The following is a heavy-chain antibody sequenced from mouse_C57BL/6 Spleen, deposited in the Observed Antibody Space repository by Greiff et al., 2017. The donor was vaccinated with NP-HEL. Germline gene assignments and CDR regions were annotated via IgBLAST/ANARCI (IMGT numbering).Heavy chain of an antibody. V-gene: IGHV1-62-2*01. J-gene: IGHJ1*03. CDR3: ARHGDGSRGGRGSYWYFDV. Sequence: QVQLQQSGAELVKPGASVKLSCKASGYTFTEYTIHWVKQRSGQGLEWIGWFYPGSGSIKYNEKFKDKATLTADKSSSTVYMELSRLTSEDSAVYFCARHGDGSRGGRGSYWYFDVWGTGTTVTVSS. D-gene: IGHD1-1*01. CDR1: GYTFTEYT. CDR2: FYPGSGSI.